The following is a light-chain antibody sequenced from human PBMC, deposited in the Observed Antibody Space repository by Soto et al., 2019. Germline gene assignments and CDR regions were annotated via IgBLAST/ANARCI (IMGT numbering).Light chain of an antibody. J-gene: IGKJ4*01. Sequence: AIRMTQSPSSLSASTGDRVTITCRASQGISSYLAWYQQKPGKAPKLLIYAASTLQSGVPSRFSGSGSGTDFTLTISCLQSEDFANYYCQQYYSYLITFGGGTKVEIK. CDR2: AAS. V-gene: IGKV1-8*01. CDR1: QGISSY. CDR3: QQYYSYLIT.